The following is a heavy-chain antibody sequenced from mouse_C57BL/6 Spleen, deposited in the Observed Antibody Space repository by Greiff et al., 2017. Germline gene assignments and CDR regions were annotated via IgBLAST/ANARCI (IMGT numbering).Heavy chain of an antibody. Sequence: EVQLQQSGPELVKPGASVKMSCKASGYTFTDYNMHWVKQSHGKSLEWIGYLNPNNGGTSYNQKFKGKATLTVNKSSSTAYMELRSLTSEDSAVYYCAREGYYGYFDVWGTGTTVTVSS. CDR2: LNPNNGGT. D-gene: IGHD1-1*02. V-gene: IGHV1-22*01. CDR1: GYTFTDYN. CDR3: AREGYYGYFDV. J-gene: IGHJ1*03.